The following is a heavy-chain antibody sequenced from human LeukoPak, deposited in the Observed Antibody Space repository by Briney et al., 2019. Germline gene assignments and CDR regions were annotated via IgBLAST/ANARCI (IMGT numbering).Heavy chain of an antibody. CDR3: TTPTTVTTASH. D-gene: IGHD4-17*01. V-gene: IGHV3-23*01. Sequence: GGSLRLSCAASGFTFSSYAMSWVRQAPGKGLEWVSAISGSGGSTYYADSVKGRFTISRDNSKNTTYLQMSSLKTEDTAVYYCTTPTTVTTASHWGQGTLVTVSS. CDR1: GFTFSSYA. J-gene: IGHJ4*02. CDR2: ISGSGGST.